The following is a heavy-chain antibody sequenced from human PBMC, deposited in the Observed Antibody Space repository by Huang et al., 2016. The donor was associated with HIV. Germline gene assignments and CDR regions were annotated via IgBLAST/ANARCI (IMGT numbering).Heavy chain of an antibody. V-gene: IGHV3-9*01. D-gene: IGHD3-16*01. CDR3: AKGIIKKGLTFGDGYAPHTLYLYSGMDV. CDR2: VCVYRWQL. J-gene: IGHJ6*04. Sequence: MESGGGVVQPGKSMRLSCNASGFAFSDSSMYWVRQGPGTGWGWVGVVCVYRWQLEYKESGRGRCSVYRYNNKNVVVVDVANVKVDDTAMYYCAKGIIKKGLTFGDGYAPHTLYLYSGMDVWGKGTPVIVSS. CDR1: GFAFSDSS.